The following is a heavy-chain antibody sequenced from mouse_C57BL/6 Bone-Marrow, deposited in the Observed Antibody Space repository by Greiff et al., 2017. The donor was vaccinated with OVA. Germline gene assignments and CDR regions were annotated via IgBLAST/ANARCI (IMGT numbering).Heavy chain of an antibody. V-gene: IGHV2-9-1*01. D-gene: IGHD2-12*01. CDR3: ARSTIVTAYFDY. Sequence: VQLVESGPGLVAPSPSLSLTCTVSGFSLTSYAISWVRQPPGQGLEWIGVIWPGGGTNYNSALKARLSISKYNSKSQVFLKMNSVHTDYTARYSWARSTIVTAYFDYWGQGTTLTVSS. CDR1: GFSLTSYA. J-gene: IGHJ2*01. CDR2: IWPGGGT.